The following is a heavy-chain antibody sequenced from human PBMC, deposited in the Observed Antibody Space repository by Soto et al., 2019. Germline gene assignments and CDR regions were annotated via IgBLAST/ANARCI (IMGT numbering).Heavy chain of an antibody. Sequence: GGSLRLSCAASGFTFSSNWMHWVRQAPGKGLVWVSRINSDGSSTRYADSVKGRFTIFRDNAKNTLYLQMNSLRAEDTAVYFCAKGYSAYDYAYWGQGSLVTVSS. J-gene: IGHJ4*02. CDR3: AKGYSAYDYAY. CDR2: INSDGSST. V-gene: IGHV3-74*01. CDR1: GFTFSSNW. D-gene: IGHD5-12*01.